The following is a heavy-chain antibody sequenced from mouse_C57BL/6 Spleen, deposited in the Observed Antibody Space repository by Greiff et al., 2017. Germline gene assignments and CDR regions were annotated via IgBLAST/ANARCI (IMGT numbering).Heavy chain of an antibody. D-gene: IGHD1-1*01. CDR3: AGSNGVSYAMDY. CDR1: GYTFTSYT. CDR2: INPSSGYT. Sequence: QVQLQQSGAELARPGASVKMSCKASGYTFTSYTMHWVKQRPGQGLEWIGYINPSSGYTKYNQKFKDKATLTADKSSSTAYMQLSSLTSEDSAVYYCAGSNGVSYAMDYWGQGTSVTVSS. J-gene: IGHJ4*01. V-gene: IGHV1-4*01.